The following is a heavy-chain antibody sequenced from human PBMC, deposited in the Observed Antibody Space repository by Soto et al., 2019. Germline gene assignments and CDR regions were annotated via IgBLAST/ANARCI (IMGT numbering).Heavy chain of an antibody. Sequence: GGSLRLSCAASGFTFSSYSMNWVRQAPGKGLEWVSSIGSGSSTKYYADSVKGRFTISRDNAKNSLYLQMNSLRAEDTAVYYCARDQLYYNDISGRPLNAFDVWGQGTMVTVSS. CDR2: IGSGSSTK. CDR1: GFTFSSYS. D-gene: IGHD3-22*01. CDR3: ARDQLYYNDISGRPLNAFDV. J-gene: IGHJ3*01. V-gene: IGHV3-48*01.